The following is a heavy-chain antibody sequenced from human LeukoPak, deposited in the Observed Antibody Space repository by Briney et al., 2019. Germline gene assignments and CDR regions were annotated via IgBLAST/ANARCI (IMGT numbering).Heavy chain of an antibody. CDR1: GYTFTSYA. Sequence: AASVKVSCKASGYTFTSYAMHWVRQAPGQRLEWMGWINAGNGNTKYSQKFQGRVTITRDTSASTAYMELSSLRSEDTAVYYCASRSSTSRYYYYYYGMDVWGQGTTVTVSS. CDR3: ASRSSTSRYYYYYYGMDV. CDR2: INAGNGNT. D-gene: IGHD2-2*01. V-gene: IGHV1-3*01. J-gene: IGHJ6*02.